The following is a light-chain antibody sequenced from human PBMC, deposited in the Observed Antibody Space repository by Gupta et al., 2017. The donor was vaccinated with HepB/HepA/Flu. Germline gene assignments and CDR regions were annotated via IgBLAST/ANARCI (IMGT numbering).Light chain of an antibody. V-gene: IGLV1-51*02. CDR2: END. CDR3: GTWDSSLHVLV. Sequence: QSVLPQPPAVSAPPGQKVTIACSGSSSNIGNNYVYWYHQLPGTAPKLLIYENDQRPSGIPDRFSGSKSGTSATLTITGLQSGDEADYYCGTWDSSLHVLVFGGGTRLTVL. J-gene: IGLJ2*01. CDR1: SSNIGNNY.